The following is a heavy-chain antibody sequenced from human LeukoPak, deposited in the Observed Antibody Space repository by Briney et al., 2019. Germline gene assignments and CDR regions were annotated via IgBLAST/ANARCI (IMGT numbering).Heavy chain of an antibody. D-gene: IGHD3-22*01. CDR1: GCTFTAYY. J-gene: IGHJ4*02. V-gene: IGHV1-2*02. CDR2: INSNSSAT. CDR3: ASGGHYFDTSGYRFDS. Sequence: GASVKVSCKACGCTFTAYYMNGVRQAPGQEREWMGWINSNSSATNYAQNFQGRVTMTRDTSITTAYMELSDLTSDDTAMYYCASGGHYFDTSGYRFDSWGQGTLVTVSS.